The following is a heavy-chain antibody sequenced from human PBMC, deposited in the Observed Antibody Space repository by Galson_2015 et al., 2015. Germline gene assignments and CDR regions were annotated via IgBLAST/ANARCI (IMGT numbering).Heavy chain of an antibody. D-gene: IGHD5-12*01. V-gene: IGHV1-2*04. CDR3: ARASYSGYDLFYYYYGMDV. CDR2: INPNSGGT. Sequence: SVKVSCKASGYTFTGYYMHWVRQAPGQGLEWMGWINPNSGGTNYAQKFQGWVTMTRDTSISTAYMELSRLRSDDTAVYYCARASYSGYDLFYYYYGMDVWGQGTTVTVSS. CDR1: GYTFTGYY. J-gene: IGHJ6*02.